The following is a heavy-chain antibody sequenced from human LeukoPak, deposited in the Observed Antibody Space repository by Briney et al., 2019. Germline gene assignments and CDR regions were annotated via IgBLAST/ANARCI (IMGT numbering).Heavy chain of an antibody. Sequence: GASVTVSCKASEYTFTRYYMHWVRQAPGQGLEWMGWIGANNANTKLEQKFQGRLTMAIDTSTGIVHMELRDLISDDTAVYYCGRNGVVAENRLYVDYWGQGTLVTVSS. CDR1: EYTFTRYY. J-gene: IGHJ4*02. CDR2: IGANNANT. D-gene: IGHD2-8*01. V-gene: IGHV1-18*04. CDR3: GRNGVVAENRLYVDY.